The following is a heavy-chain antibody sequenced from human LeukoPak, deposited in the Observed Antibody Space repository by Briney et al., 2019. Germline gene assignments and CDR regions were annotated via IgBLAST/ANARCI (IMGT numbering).Heavy chain of an antibody. V-gene: IGHV1-46*01. J-gene: IGHJ4*02. CDR3: ARDRAIAAAGSIPDS. D-gene: IGHD6-13*01. CDR1: GYTFTSYY. Sequence: GASVKVSCKASGYTFTSYYMHWVRQAPGKGLEWMGIINPSGGSTSYAQKFQGRVTMTRDTSTSTVYMELSSLRSEDTAVYYCARDRAIAAAGSIPDSWGQGTLVTVSS. CDR2: INPSGGST.